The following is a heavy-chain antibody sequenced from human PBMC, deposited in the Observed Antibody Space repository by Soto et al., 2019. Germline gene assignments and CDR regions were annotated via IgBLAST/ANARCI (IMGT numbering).Heavy chain of an antibody. Sequence: GGSLRLSCAASGFTFSSYEMNWVRQAPGKGLECVSYISSSGSTIYYADSVKGRFTISRDNAKNSLYLQMNSLRAEDTAVYYCARCGHYYGSGSWRSWFDPWGQGTLVTVYS. CDR1: GFTFSSYE. J-gene: IGHJ5*02. D-gene: IGHD3-10*01. CDR3: ARCGHYYGSGSWRSWFDP. CDR2: ISSSGSTI. V-gene: IGHV3-48*03.